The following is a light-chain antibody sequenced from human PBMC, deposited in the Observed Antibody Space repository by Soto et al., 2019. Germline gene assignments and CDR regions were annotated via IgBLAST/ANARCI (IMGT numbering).Light chain of an antibody. CDR1: QSISSW. CDR2: KAS. J-gene: IGKJ4*01. V-gene: IGKV1-5*03. Sequence: DIQMTQSPSTLSASVGDRVTITCRASQSISSWLAWYQQKPGKAPKLLIYKASSIESGVPSRFSGSGSGTEFTLTIISLQPDDFATYYCQQYNSSPLTFGGGTKVEIK. CDR3: QQYNSSPLT.